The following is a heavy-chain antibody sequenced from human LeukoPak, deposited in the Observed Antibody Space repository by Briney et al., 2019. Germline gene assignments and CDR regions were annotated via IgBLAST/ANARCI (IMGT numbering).Heavy chain of an antibody. Sequence: GGSLRLSCAASEFTFSSYNMNWVRQAPGKGLEWVSSISSSSAYIYYADSVKGRFTISRDNAKNSLYLQMNSLRAEDTALYHCARRILTDYYYFDYWGQGTLVTVSS. CDR2: ISSSSAYI. CDR1: EFTFSSYN. CDR3: ARRILTDYYYFDY. D-gene: IGHD3-9*01. V-gene: IGHV3-21*04. J-gene: IGHJ4*02.